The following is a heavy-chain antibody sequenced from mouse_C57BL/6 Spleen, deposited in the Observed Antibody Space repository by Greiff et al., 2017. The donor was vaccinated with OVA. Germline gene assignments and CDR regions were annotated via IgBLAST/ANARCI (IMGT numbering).Heavy chain of an antibody. D-gene: IGHD1-1*01. Sequence: VQLQQSGAELVRPGASVTLSCKASGYTFTDYEMHWVKQTPVHGLEWIGAIDPETGGTAYNQKFKGKAILTADKSSSTAYMELRSLTSEDSAVYYCTRADYGSGYFDVWGTGTTVTVSS. CDR2: IDPETGGT. CDR3: TRADYGSGYFDV. CDR1: GYTFTDYE. J-gene: IGHJ1*03. V-gene: IGHV1-15*01.